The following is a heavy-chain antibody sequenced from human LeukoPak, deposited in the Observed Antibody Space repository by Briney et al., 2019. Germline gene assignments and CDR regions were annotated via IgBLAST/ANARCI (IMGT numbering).Heavy chain of an antibody. CDR3: ARAIAAAGTGWFDP. V-gene: IGHV4-30-2*01. Sequence: PPLKSRVTVSVDRPKNQFSLKLSSETAADTAVYYCARAIAAAGTGWFDPWGQGTLVTVSS. J-gene: IGHJ5*02. D-gene: IGHD6-13*01.